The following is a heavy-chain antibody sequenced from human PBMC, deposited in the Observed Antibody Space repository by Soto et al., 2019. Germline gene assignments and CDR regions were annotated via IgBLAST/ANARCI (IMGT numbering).Heavy chain of an antibody. CDR1: GFTFSDHY. V-gene: IGHV3-72*01. D-gene: IGHD6-19*01. CDR2: TRNKANSYTT. J-gene: IGHJ4*02. Sequence: EVQLVESEGGLVQPGGSLRLSCAASGFTFSDHYMDWVRQAPGKGLEWVGRTRNKANSYTTEYAASVKGRFTISRDDSKNSLYLQMNSLKTEDTAVYYCATIGIAVAGTPDYWGQGTLVTVSS. CDR3: ATIGIAVAGTPDY.